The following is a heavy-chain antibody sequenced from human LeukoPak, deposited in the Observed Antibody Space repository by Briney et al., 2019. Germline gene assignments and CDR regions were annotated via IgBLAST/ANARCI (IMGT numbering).Heavy chain of an antibody. CDR1: GFTFSSYG. Sequence: GGSLRLSCAASGFTFSSYGMQWVRQAPGKGLEWVAFTRYDGSNKYYADSVKGRFTISRDNSKNTLYLQMNSLRAEDTAVYYCARDKGEYCTNGVCLEVRAFDIWGQGTMVTVSS. V-gene: IGHV3-30*02. CDR3: ARDKGEYCTNGVCLEVRAFDI. D-gene: IGHD2-8*01. J-gene: IGHJ3*02. CDR2: TRYDGSNK.